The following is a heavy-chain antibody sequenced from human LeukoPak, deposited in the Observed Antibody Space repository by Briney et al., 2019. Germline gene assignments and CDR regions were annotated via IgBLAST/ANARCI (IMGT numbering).Heavy chain of an antibody. CDR3: ARDFRERSMPIEY. CDR2: ISSSGISK. D-gene: IGHD2/OR15-2a*01. V-gene: IGHV3-11*01. J-gene: IGHJ4*02. Sequence: GGSLRLSCAASGFTFSGYYMSWIRQAPGKGLEWLAYISSSGISKHYADSVKGRFTISRDNAKNSLFLQMNSLRAEDTAVYYCARDFRERSMPIEYWGQGTLVTVSS. CDR1: GFTFSGYY.